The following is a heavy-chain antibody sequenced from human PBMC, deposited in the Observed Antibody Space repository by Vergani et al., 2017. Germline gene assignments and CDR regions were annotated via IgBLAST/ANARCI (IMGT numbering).Heavy chain of an antibody. CDR3: ARSRYQLLEMNYFDY. J-gene: IGHJ4*02. CDR2: IIPIFGTA. V-gene: IGHV1-69*06. Sequence: QVQLVQSGAEVKKPGSSVKVSCKASGGTFSSYAISWVRQAPGQGLEWIGGIIPIFGTANYAQKFQGRVTITADKSTSTAYMELSSLRSEDTAVYYCARSRYQLLEMNYFDYWGQGTLVTVSS. CDR1: GGTFSSYA. D-gene: IGHD2-2*01.